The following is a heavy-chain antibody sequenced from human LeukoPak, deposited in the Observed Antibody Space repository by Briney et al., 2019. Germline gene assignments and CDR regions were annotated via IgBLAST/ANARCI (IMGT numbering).Heavy chain of an antibody. J-gene: IGHJ4*02. V-gene: IGHV1-18*01. CDR3: ARPALPSAYYYYFDY. CDR1: GYTFANYG. Sequence: GASVKVSCKASGYTFANYGIIWVRQAPGQGLEWMGWISPYNGNTDFAQNLQGRVTLTTDTSTSTAYMELRSLRSDDTAVYYCARPALPSAYYYYFDYWGQGTLVTVSS. D-gene: IGHD3-22*01. CDR2: ISPYNGNT.